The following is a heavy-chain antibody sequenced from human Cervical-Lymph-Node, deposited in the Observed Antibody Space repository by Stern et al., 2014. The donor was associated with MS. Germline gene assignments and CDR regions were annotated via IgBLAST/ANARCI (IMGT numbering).Heavy chain of an antibody. CDR1: GFSLSASAMC. V-gene: IGHV2-70*01. J-gene: IGHJ6*01. Sequence: QVTLKESGPALVRPTETLTLTCTFSGFSLSASAMCVSWIRQPPGKALEWLGLICWDDDKYYSPSLKTRLTISKDTSKNQVVLIMTNMDPVDTATYYCARTVFTTDGNHQAIDGMDVWGQGTTVTVSS. CDR2: ICWDDDK. D-gene: IGHD1-14*01. CDR3: ARTVFTTDGNHQAIDGMDV.